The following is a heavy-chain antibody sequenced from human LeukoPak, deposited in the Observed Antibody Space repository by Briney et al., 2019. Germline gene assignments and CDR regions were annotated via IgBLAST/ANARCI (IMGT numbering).Heavy chain of an antibody. Sequence: GGSLRLSCAASGFSFSNYGMHWVRQAPGKGLEWVAFIRYDGSRKYYADSVKGRFTISRDNSKNTLYLQMNSLRAEDTAVYYCAKHSSGWYGNWFDPWGQGTLVTVSS. D-gene: IGHD6-19*01. CDR1: GFSFSNYG. V-gene: IGHV3-30*02. J-gene: IGHJ5*02. CDR2: IRYDGSRK. CDR3: AKHSSGWYGNWFDP.